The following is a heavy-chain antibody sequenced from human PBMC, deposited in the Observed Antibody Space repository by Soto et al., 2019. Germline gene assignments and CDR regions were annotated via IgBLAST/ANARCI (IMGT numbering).Heavy chain of an antibody. D-gene: IGHD3-10*01. J-gene: IGHJ6*02. Sequence: QVQLVQSGAEVKKPGSSVKVSCKASGGTFSSYAISWVRQAPGQGLEWMGGIIPIFGTANYAQKFQGRVTITADXXTXPAYMELSSLRSEDTAVDYCAREGGSGNFRYYAMDVWGQGTTVTVSS. CDR3: AREGGSGNFRYYAMDV. CDR1: GGTFSSYA. V-gene: IGHV1-69*12. CDR2: IIPIFGTA.